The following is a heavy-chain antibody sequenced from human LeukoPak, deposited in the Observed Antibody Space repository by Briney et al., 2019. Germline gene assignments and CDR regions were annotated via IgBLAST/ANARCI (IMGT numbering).Heavy chain of an antibody. CDR2: INTNSGET. Sequence: ASVKVSCKASGYTFTGHYMHWVRQAPGQGLEWMGWINTNSGETKYPQKLQGRVTLTRDTSISTAYMELTRLTSDDTGVYFCARSGIRAYHYYYMDVWGKGTTVTVSS. J-gene: IGHJ6*03. D-gene: IGHD3-16*01. CDR3: ARSGIRAYHYYYMDV. CDR1: GYTFTGHY. V-gene: IGHV1-2*02.